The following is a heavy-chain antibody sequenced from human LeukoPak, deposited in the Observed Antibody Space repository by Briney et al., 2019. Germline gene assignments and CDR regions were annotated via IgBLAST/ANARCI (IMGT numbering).Heavy chain of an antibody. V-gene: IGHV4-4*07. CDR3: ARDSFYYGSGSYYNGGGFDY. Sequence: SETLSLTCTVSGGSISSYYWSWIRQPAGKGLEWIGRIYTSGSTNYNPSLKSRVTISVDTSKNQFSLKLSSVTAADTAVYYCARDSFYYGSGSYYNGGGFDYWGQGTLVTVSS. J-gene: IGHJ4*02. CDR1: GGSISSYY. CDR2: IYTSGST. D-gene: IGHD3-10*01.